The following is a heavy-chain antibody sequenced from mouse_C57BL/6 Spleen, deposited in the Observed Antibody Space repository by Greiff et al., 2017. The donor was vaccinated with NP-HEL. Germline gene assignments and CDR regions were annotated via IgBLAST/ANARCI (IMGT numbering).Heavy chain of an antibody. V-gene: IGHV5-17*01. CDR1: GFTFSDYG. D-gene: IGHD1-1*01. CDR2: ISSGSSTI. J-gene: IGHJ3*01. CDR3: ARDTTVVPPGFAY. Sequence: EVQGVESGGGLVKPGGSLKLSCAASGFTFSDYGMHWVRQAPEKGLEWVAYISSGSSTIYYADTVKGRFTISRDNAKNTLFLQMTSLRSEDTAMYYCARDTTVVPPGFAYWGQGTLVTVSA.